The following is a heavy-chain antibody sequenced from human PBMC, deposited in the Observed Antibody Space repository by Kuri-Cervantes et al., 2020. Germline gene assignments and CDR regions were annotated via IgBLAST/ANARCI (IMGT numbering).Heavy chain of an antibody. CDR1: GGSISSGGYY. D-gene: IGHD5-24*01. Sequence: SETLSLTCTVSGGSISSGGYYWSWIRQHPGKGLEWIGEINHSGSTNYNPSLKSRVTISVDTSKNQFSLKLSSVTAADTAVYYCARGANGYNQRIVKYYFDYWGQGTLVTVSS. CDR2: INHSGST. CDR3: ARGANGYNQRIVKYYFDY. J-gene: IGHJ4*02. V-gene: IGHV4-31*03.